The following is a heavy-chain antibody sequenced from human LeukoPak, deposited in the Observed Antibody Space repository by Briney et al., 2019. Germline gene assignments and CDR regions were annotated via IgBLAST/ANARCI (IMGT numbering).Heavy chain of an antibody. D-gene: IGHD3-16*01. V-gene: IGHV5-51*01. CDR3: ARRYDADYYYYMDV. CDR2: IYPGDSDT. CDR1: GSRFTSYW. Sequence: GAPLKSSSKGSGSRFTSYWIGWVRRMPGKGLEWMGIIYPGDSDTTYSPSFKGEGTISAEKSIGTPYLPWSSLKASDTAMYYCARRYDADYYYYMDVWGKGTTVTVSS. J-gene: IGHJ6*03.